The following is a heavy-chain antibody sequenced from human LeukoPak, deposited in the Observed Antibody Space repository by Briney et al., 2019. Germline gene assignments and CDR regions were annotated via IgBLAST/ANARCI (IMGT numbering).Heavy chain of an antibody. CDR3: AREEDGYNPDAFDI. J-gene: IGHJ3*02. D-gene: IGHD5-24*01. CDR2: IYYSGST. V-gene: IGHV4-39*02. CDR1: GGSISSSGYY. Sequence: SETLSLTCTVSGGSISSSGYYWGWIRQPPGKGLEWIGSIYYSGSTYYNPSLKSRVTISVDTSKNQFSLKLSSVTAADTAVYYCAREEDGYNPDAFDIWGQGTMVTVSS.